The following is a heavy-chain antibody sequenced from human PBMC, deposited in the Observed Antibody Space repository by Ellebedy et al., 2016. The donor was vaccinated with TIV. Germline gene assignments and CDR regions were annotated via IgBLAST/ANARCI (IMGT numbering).Heavy chain of an antibody. CDR2: IYYSGST. Sequence: ESLKISCTVSGGSISSSSYYWGWIRQPPGKGLEWIGSIYYSGSTYYNPSLKSRVTISVDTSKNQFSLKLSSVTAADTAVYYCARVRTGYSSSWKDQAFDYWGQGTLVTVSS. CDR3: ARVRTGYSSSWKDQAFDY. V-gene: IGHV4-39*01. CDR1: GGSISSSSYY. D-gene: IGHD6-13*01. J-gene: IGHJ4*02.